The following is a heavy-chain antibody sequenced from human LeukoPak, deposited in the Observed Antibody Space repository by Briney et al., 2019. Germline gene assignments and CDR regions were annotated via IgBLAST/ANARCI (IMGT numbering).Heavy chain of an antibody. CDR2: MNPNSGNT. V-gene: IGHV1-8*01. D-gene: IGHD3-10*01. Sequence: ASVKVSCKTSGYTFTNYDIHWVRQATGQGFEWMGWMNPNSGNTGYAQKFQGRVTMTRDTSITTGYLEMSSLRSEDTAVYYCARGLSLGGSGSFEAVDDWGQGTLVTVSS. CDR3: ARGLSLGGSGSFEAVDD. J-gene: IGHJ4*02. CDR1: GYTFTNYD.